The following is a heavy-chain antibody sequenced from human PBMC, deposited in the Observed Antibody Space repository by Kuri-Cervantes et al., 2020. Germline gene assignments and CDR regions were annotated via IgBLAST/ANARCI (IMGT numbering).Heavy chain of an antibody. D-gene: IGHD4-17*01. CDR3: ATGNPTVTSYYYYYYIDV. CDR2: ISGSGGST. J-gene: IGHJ6*03. Sequence: ETLSLTCAASGFIFSSYSMNWVRQAPGKGLEWVSAISGSGGSTYYADSVKGRFTISRDNSKNTLYLQMNSLRAEDTAVYYCATGNPTVTSYYYYYYIDVWGKGTTVTVSS. CDR1: GFIFSSYS. V-gene: IGHV3-23*01.